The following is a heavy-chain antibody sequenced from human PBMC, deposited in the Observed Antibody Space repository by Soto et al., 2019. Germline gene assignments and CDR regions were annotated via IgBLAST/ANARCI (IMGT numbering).Heavy chain of an antibody. V-gene: IGHV4-30-4*01. CDR2: IYYSGST. CDR1: VGSISSGDYY. Sequence: SETLSLTCTVSVGSISSGDYYWSWIRQPPGKGLEWIGYIYYSGSTYYNPSLKSRVTISVDTSKNQFSLKLSSVTAADTAVYYCARDGPYYYYGMDVWGQGTTVTVSS. J-gene: IGHJ6*02. CDR3: ARDGPYYYYGMDV.